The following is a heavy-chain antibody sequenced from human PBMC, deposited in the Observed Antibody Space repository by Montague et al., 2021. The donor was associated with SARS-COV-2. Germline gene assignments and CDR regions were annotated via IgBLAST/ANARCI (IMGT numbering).Heavy chain of an antibody. CDR1: GVSISSGSYY. CDR2: IYISGST. V-gene: IGHV4-61*02. J-gene: IGHJ4*01. CDR3: ARTVFVSAAMGRYYGFDY. D-gene: IGHD2-2*01. Sequence: TLSLTCGVSGVSISSGSYYWSWIRQPAGKGLDWIGRIYISGSTNYNPSLKSRVTISVDTSKNQFSLRLSSVTAADTAVYYCARTVFVSAAMGRYYGFDYWGQGTLVAVSS.